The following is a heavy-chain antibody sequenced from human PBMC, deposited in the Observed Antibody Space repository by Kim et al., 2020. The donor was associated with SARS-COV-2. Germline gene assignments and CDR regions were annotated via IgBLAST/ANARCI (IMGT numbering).Heavy chain of an antibody. CDR1: GGSFSGYY. CDR2: INHSGST. J-gene: IGHJ6*02. Sequence: SETLSLTCAVYGGSFSGYYWSWIRQPPGKGLEWIGEINHSGSTNYNPSLKSRVTISVDTSKNQFSLKLSSVTAADTAVYYCARSGRGRYFDWSHYYYYYGMDVWGQGTTVTVSS. D-gene: IGHD3-9*01. CDR3: ARSGRGRYFDWSHYYYYYGMDV. V-gene: IGHV4-34*01.